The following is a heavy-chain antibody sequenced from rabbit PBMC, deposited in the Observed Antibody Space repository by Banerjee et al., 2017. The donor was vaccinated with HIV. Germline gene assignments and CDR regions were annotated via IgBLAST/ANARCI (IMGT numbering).Heavy chain of an antibody. Sequence: QSLEESGGDLVQPEGSLTLTCTASGFSFSNSYYMCWVRQAPGKGLEWIACIYVGSSGSTYYASWAKGRFTISKTSSTTVTLQMTSLTAADTATYFCAREETDGGGYGYALDLWGQGTLVTVS. J-gene: IGHJ6*01. CDR2: IYVGSSGST. CDR3: AREETDGGGYGYALDL. V-gene: IGHV1S40*01. D-gene: IGHD6-1*01. CDR1: GFSFSNSYY.